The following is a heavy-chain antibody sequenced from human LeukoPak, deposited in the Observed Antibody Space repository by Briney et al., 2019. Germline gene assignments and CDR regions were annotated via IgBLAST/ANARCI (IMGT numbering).Heavy chain of an antibody. J-gene: IGHJ3*02. V-gene: IGHV3-23*01. CDR1: GFTFSGYA. Sequence: GGSLRLSCAASGFTFSGYAMSWVRQAPGKGLEWVSAVSGSGGRTYYADSVKGRFTISRDNSKNTLYLQMNSLRAEDTAVYYCARDTYDSSGYGAFDIWGQGTMVTVSS. CDR2: VSGSGGRT. CDR3: ARDTYDSSGYGAFDI. D-gene: IGHD3-22*01.